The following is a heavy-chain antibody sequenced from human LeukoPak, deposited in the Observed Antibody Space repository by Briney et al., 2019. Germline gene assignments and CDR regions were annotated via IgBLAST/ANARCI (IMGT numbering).Heavy chain of an antibody. J-gene: IGHJ4*02. Sequence: GGSLRLSCAASGFTFSSHVMIGVRQAPGKGLEWVSGISASGGRTFSADSVTGRFTISRDNSKNTLYLQMNSLRAEDTAVYYCAKDRGKQQLAPTDYWGQGTLVTVSS. D-gene: IGHD6-13*01. V-gene: IGHV3-23*01. CDR3: AKDRGKQQLAPTDY. CDR1: GFTFSSHV. CDR2: ISASGGRT.